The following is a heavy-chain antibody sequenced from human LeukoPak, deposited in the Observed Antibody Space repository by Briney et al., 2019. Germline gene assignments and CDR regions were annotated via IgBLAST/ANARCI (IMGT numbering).Heavy chain of an antibody. CDR3: ARGHTVLLWFGELLTLDY. V-gene: IGHV1-18*01. Sequence: ASVKVSCKASGYTFTSYGISWVRQAPGQGLEWMGWISAYNGNTNYAQKLQGRVTMTTDTSTSTTYMELRSLRSDDTAVYYCARGHTVLLWFGELLTLDYWGQGTQVTVSS. J-gene: IGHJ4*02. CDR1: GYTFTSYG. CDR2: ISAYNGNT. D-gene: IGHD3-10*01.